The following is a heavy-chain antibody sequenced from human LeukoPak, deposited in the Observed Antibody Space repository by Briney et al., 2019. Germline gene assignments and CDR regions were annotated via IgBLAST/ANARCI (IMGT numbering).Heavy chain of an antibody. CDR1: GYSISSGYY. D-gene: IGHD3-10*01. CDR2: IFHSGNT. Sequence: SETLSLTCAVSGYSISSGYYWGWIRHPPGKGLEWIESIFHSGNTYYNPSLKSRVTMSVDTSKNQFSLRLTSVTAADTAAYYCARFRRGWYFDYWSQGTLVTVSS. J-gene: IGHJ4*02. V-gene: IGHV4-38-2*01. CDR3: ARFRRGWYFDY.